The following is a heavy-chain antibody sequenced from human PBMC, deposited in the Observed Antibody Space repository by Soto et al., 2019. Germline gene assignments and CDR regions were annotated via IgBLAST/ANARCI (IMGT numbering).Heavy chain of an antibody. D-gene: IGHD3-10*01. CDR3: VRSVVWFGELYYYYGMDV. Sequence: PGGSLRLSCAASGFTFSSYSMNWVRQAPGKGLEWVSSISSSSSYIYYADSVKGRFTISRDNAKNSLYLQMNSLRAEDTAVYYCVRSVVWFGELYYYYGMDVWGQGTTVTVSS. CDR1: GFTFSSYS. J-gene: IGHJ6*02. V-gene: IGHV3-21*01. CDR2: ISSSSSYI.